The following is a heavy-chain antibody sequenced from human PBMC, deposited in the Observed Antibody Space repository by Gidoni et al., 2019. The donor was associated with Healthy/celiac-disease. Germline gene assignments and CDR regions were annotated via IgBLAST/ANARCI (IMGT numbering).Heavy chain of an antibody. D-gene: IGHD6-6*01. J-gene: IGHJ6*03. CDR1: GGTFSSYA. CDR3: ARNREIAARPAWAERGDYYYYYMDV. Sequence: QVQLVQSGAEVQKPGSSVTVPCNASGGTFSSYAISWVRQAPGQGLEWMGGIIPIFGTANYAQKFQGRVTITADESTSTAYMELSSLRSEDTAVYYCARNREIAARPAWAERGDYYYYYMDVWGKGTTVTVSS. CDR2: IIPIFGTA. V-gene: IGHV1-69*01.